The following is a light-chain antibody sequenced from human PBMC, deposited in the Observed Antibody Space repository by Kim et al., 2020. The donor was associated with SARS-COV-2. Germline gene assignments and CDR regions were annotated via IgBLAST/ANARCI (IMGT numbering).Light chain of an antibody. CDR1: QDVSTW. CDR2: AAS. CDR3: QQTNSFPLT. V-gene: IGKV1-12*01. J-gene: IGKJ4*01. Sequence: ASVGDRVTITCRASQDVSTWVAWYQQKPGKAPNLLIFAASSLQSGVPSRISGSGSGTDFTLTISSLQPADFATYFCQQTNSFPLTFGGGTKVDIK.